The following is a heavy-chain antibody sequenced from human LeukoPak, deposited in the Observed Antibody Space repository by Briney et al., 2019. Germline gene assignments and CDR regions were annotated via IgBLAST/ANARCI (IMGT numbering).Heavy chain of an antibody. CDR2: IYYSGST. V-gene: IGHV4-30-4*01. CDR3: ASRCSSTSCFFDY. J-gene: IGHJ4*02. Sequence: PSQTLSLTCTVSGGSISGGDYYWSWIRQPPGKGLEWIGYIYYSGSTYYNPSLKSRVTISVDTSKNQFSLKLSSVTAADTAVYYCASRCSSTSCFFDYWGQGTLVTVSS. CDR1: GGSISGGDYY. D-gene: IGHD2-2*01.